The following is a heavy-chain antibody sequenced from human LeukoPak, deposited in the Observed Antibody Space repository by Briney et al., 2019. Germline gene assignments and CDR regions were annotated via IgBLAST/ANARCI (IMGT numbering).Heavy chain of an antibody. CDR3: ATDPWSERDSYGYSADY. J-gene: IGHJ4*02. CDR1: GYALTELS. Sequence: ASVKVSCKVSGYALTELSMHWVRQAPGKGLEWMGGFDPEDGETIYAQKFQGRVTMTEDTSTDTAYMELSSVRSEDTAVYYCATDPWSERDSYGYSADYWGQGTLVTVSS. CDR2: FDPEDGET. D-gene: IGHD5-18*01. V-gene: IGHV1-24*01.